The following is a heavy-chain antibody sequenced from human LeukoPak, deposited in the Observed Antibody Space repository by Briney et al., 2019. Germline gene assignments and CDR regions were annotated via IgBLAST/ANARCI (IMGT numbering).Heavy chain of an antibody. CDR2: INHSGST. CDR1: GGSISSYY. V-gene: IGHV4-34*01. CDR3: AGRTLNYYYYYMDV. D-gene: IGHD2-15*01. Sequence: SETLSLTCTVSGGSISSYYWSWIRQPPGKGLEWIGEINHSGSTNYNPSLKSRVTISVDTSKNQFSLKLSSVTAADTAVYYCAGRTLNYYYYYMDVWGKGTTVTVSS. J-gene: IGHJ6*03.